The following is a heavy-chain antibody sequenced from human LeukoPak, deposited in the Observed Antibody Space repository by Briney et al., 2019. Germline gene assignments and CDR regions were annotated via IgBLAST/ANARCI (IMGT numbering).Heavy chain of an antibody. V-gene: IGHV3-21*01. J-gene: IGHJ5*01. D-gene: IGHD2-15*01. CDR2: IIISSSYM. Sequence: GGSLRLSCAASGFTFSTYTMSWVRQAPGKGLEWFSSIIISSSYMYYADSVKGRFTISRDNAKNSLYLQMNSLRAEDTAVYYCAKDSAVAGGRWFDSWGQGTLVTVSS. CDR3: AKDSAVAGGRWFDS. CDR1: GFTFSTYT.